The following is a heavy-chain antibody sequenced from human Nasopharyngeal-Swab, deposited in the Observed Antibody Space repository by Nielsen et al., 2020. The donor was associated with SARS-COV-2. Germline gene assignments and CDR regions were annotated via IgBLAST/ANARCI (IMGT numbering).Heavy chain of an antibody. J-gene: IGHJ6*03. CDR3: AKDVMEYYDILTGYYAYYYYYYMDV. CDR2: ISSSSSYI. Sequence: WIRQPPGKGLEWVSSISSSSSYIYYADSVKGRFTISRDNSKNTLYLQMNSLRAEDTAVYYCAKDVMEYYDILTGYYAYYYYYYMDVWGKGTTVTVSS. V-gene: IGHV3-21*04. D-gene: IGHD3-9*01.